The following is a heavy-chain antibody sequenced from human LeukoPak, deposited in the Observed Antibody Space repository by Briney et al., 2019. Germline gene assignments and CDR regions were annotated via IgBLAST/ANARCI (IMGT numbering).Heavy chain of an antibody. D-gene: IGHD4-23*01. Sequence: GASVKLSCTASGYTCTIYDINWDRKATGQGLEWMGWMNPNSGNTGYAQKFQGRVTMTRNTSISTAYMELSSLRSEDTAVYYCARIVTTGVRDYWGQGSLVTVSS. J-gene: IGHJ4*02. V-gene: IGHV1-8*01. CDR3: ARIVTTGVRDY. CDR1: GYTCTIYD. CDR2: MNPNSGNT.